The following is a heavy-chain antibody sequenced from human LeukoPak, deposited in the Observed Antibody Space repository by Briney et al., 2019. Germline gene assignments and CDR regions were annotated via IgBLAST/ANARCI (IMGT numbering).Heavy chain of an antibody. CDR1: GYTFSTYY. Sequence: GASVKVSCKASGYTFSTYYIHWVRQAPGQGLDWMGVINPSGGSASYAQRFQGRVTMTRDTSTSTVSMDLSGLRSADTGMYYCARDREGLTPSSFDFWGQGTLVTVSS. CDR2: INPSGGSA. J-gene: IGHJ4*02. D-gene: IGHD3/OR15-3a*01. CDR3: ARDREGLTPSSFDF. V-gene: IGHV1-46*01.